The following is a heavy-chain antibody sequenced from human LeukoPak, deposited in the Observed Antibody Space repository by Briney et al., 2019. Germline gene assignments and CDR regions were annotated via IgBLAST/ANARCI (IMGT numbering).Heavy chain of an antibody. CDR1: GFTFSSCA. V-gene: IGHV3-23*01. J-gene: IGHJ4*02. CDR3: AKYSNEYYFDY. D-gene: IGHD1-26*01. CDR2: INGSGGST. Sequence: GSLRLSCAASGFTFSSCAMSWVRQAPGKGLEWVSAINGSGGSTYYADSVKGRFTISRDNSKNTLYLQMNSLRAEDTAVYYCAKYSNEYYFDYWGQGTLVTVSS.